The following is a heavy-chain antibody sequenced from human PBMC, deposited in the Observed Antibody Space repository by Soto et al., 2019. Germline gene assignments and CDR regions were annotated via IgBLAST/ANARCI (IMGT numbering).Heavy chain of an antibody. CDR2: ILGRGDT. D-gene: IGHD5-12*01. CDR3: VKDVRPDGYWDFDY. J-gene: IGHJ4*02. Sequence: EVQLLESGGGSVQPGGSLRLSCAASGFTFSSFAMSWVRQAPGKGLGWVSGILGRGDTYYEESVKVRFTISRDNSKVTLFLHLNSLRVEDTAIYYWVKDVRPDGYWDFDYWGQGTLVTVSS. V-gene: IGHV3-23*01. CDR1: GFTFSSFA.